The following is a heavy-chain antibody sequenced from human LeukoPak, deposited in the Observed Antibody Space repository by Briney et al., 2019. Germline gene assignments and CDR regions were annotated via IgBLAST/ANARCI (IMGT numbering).Heavy chain of an antibody. D-gene: IGHD1-26*01. Sequence: GGSLRLSCAASGFTFSSYSMNWVRQAPGKGLEWVSVIYSGGSTYYADSVKGRFTISRDNSKNTLYLQMNSLRAEDTAVYYCASGVGALGYWGQGTLVTVSS. CDR3: ASGVGALGY. CDR2: IYSGGST. J-gene: IGHJ4*02. CDR1: GFTFSSYS. V-gene: IGHV3-66*01.